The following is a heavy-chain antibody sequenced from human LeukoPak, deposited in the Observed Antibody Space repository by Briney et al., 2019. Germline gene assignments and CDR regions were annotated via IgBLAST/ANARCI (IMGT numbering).Heavy chain of an antibody. CDR1: GGSISSYY. D-gene: IGHD3-22*01. V-gene: IGHV4-4*07. Sequence: TSETLSLTCTVSGGSISSYYWSWIRQPAGKGLEWIGRIYTSGSTNYNPSLKSRVTMSVDTSKNQFSLKLSSVTAADTAVYYCARDLDYYDSSGYCYMGDWFDPWGQGTLVTVSS. CDR3: ARDLDYYDSSGYCYMGDWFDP. J-gene: IGHJ5*02. CDR2: IYTSGST.